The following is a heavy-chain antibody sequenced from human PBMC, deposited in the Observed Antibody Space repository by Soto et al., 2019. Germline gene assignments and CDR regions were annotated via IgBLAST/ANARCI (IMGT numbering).Heavy chain of an antibody. CDR3: GREGALGDTAGDDS. J-gene: IGHJ4*02. Sequence: QVQLVESGGGVVQPGKSLRLSCAASGFTFSTYGMHWVRQAPGKGLEWVAVIWYDGSNKYYGDALKGRFTISRDNSKNTLYLQINTLRAEDKAVYYCGREGALGDTAGDDSWGQGTLVTVSS. CDR2: IWYDGSNK. V-gene: IGHV3-33*01. D-gene: IGHD5-18*01. CDR1: GFTFSTYG.